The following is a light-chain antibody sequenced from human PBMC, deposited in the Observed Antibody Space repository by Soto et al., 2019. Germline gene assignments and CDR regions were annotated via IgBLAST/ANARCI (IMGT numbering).Light chain of an antibody. CDR2: AAS. CDR3: QRGIT. V-gene: IGKV1-39*01. J-gene: IGKJ5*01. Sequence: DIQMTQSPSSLSASVGDRVTITCRASQSISSYLNWYQQKPGKAPKLLIYAASSLQSGVPSRFSGSGSGTDFTLTISSLQPEDFITYYCQRGITFGQGTRLEIK. CDR1: QSISSY.